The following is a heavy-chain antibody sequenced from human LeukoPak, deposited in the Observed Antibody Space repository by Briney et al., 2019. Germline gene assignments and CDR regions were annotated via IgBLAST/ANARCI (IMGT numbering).Heavy chain of an antibody. D-gene: IGHD2-21*02. CDR2: IYYSGST. Sequence: SETLSLTCTVSGGSLSSGGYYWSWIRQHPGKGLEWIGYIYYSGSTYYNPSLKSRVTISVDTSKNQFSLKLSSVTAADTAVYYCASSYCGGDCYSFDYWGQGTLVTVSS. V-gene: IGHV4-31*03. CDR3: ASSYCGGDCYSFDY. CDR1: GGSLSSGGYY. J-gene: IGHJ4*02.